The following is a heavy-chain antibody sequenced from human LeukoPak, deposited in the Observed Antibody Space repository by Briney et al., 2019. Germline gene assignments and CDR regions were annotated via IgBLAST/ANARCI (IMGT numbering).Heavy chain of an antibody. CDR1: GGSFSGYY. CDR3: ARGIAAAGISCFDP. D-gene: IGHD6-13*01. V-gene: IGHV4-34*01. CDR2: INHSGST. J-gene: IGHJ5*02. Sequence: SETLSLTCAVYGGSFSGYYWSWIRQPPGKGLEWIGEINHSGSTNYNPSLKSRVTISVDTSKNQFSLKLSSVTAADTAVYYCARGIAAAGISCFDPWGQGTLVTVSS.